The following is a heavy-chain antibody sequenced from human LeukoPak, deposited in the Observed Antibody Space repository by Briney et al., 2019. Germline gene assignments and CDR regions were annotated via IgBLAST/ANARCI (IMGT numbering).Heavy chain of an antibody. CDR1: GFTFRSYA. V-gene: IGHV3-23*01. D-gene: IGHD6-19*01. CDR2: ISGSGGST. J-gene: IGHJ4*02. CDR3: AKTTTGYSSGRFPGWPVDY. Sequence: GGSLRLSCAASGFTFRSYAMSWVRQAPGKGLEWVSAISGSGGSTYYADSVKGRFTISRDNSKNTLYRQMNSLRAEDTAVYYCAKTTTGYSSGRFPGWPVDYWGQGTLVTVSS.